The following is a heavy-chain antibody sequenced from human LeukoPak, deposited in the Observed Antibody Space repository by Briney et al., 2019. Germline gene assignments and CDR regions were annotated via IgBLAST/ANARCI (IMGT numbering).Heavy chain of an antibody. CDR1: GFTVSSNY. CDR2: IYSGGST. D-gene: IGHD1-26*01. J-gene: IGHJ4*02. CDR3: ARDLVGATPY. V-gene: IGHV3-66*01. Sequence: GGSLRLSCAASGFTVSSNYMSWVRQAPGKGLEWVSVIYSGGSTYYADSVRSRFTISRDNSKNTLYLHMNSLRAEDTAVYYCARDLVGATPYWGQGTLVTVSS.